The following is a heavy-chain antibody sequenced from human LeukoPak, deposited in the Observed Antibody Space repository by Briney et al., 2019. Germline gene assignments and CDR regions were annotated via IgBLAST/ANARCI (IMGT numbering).Heavy chain of an antibody. CDR2: MNPNSGNT. CDR1: GYTFTSYD. D-gene: IGHD6-13*01. Sequence: ASVKVSCKASGYTFTSYDINWVRRATGQGLEWMGWMNPNSGNTGYAQKFQGRVTMTRNTSISTAYMELSSLRSEDTAVYYCYLGAATSGGLFDYWGQGTLVTVSS. J-gene: IGHJ4*02. V-gene: IGHV1-8*01. CDR3: YLGAATSGGLFDY.